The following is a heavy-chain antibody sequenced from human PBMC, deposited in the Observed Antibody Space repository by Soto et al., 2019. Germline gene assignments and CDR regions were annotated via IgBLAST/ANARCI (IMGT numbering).Heavy chain of an antibody. Sequence: QVQLVQSGAEVKKPGSSVKVSCKTSGGTFRTSAISWVRQAPGQGLEWMGGIMPVFPTPDYAQKFQGRVTITADESTGTAYMELSSLGSEDTAVYYCARDKERQQLGGNYYYIMDVWGQGTTVTVSS. D-gene: IGHD6-25*01. J-gene: IGHJ6*01. CDR2: IMPVFPTP. V-gene: IGHV1-69*12. CDR3: ARDKERQQLGGNYYYIMDV. CDR1: GGTFRTSA.